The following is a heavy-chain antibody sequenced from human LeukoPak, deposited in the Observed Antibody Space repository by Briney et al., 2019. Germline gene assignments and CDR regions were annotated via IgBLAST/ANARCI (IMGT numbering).Heavy chain of an antibody. CDR3: AREGVSGYLFDY. CDR1: GDSVSSNSAA. J-gene: IGHJ4*02. D-gene: IGHD5-12*01. CDR2: TYYRSKWYH. V-gene: IGHV6-1*01. Sequence: SQTLSLTCVISGDSVSSNSAAWSWIRQSPSRGLEWLGRTYYRSKWYHDFAPSVKSRIAINPNTSKNQFSLQLNSVTPEDTAVYYSAREGVSGYLFDYWGQGTLVTVSS.